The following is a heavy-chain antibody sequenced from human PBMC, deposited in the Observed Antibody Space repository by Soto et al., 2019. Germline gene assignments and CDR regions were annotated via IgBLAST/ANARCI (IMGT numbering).Heavy chain of an antibody. CDR3: ARDRRIPQCYSYDSSGYPSRGAFDI. D-gene: IGHD3-22*01. V-gene: IGHV1-69*06. Sequence: GGAVKVSCKASGGTFSSYAISWVRQAPGQGREWMGGISPIFGTAKYAQKFQGRVTITADKSTSTAYMELSSLRSEDTAVYYCARDRRIPQCYSYDSSGYPSRGAFDIWGPGTMVTVSS. J-gene: IGHJ3*02. CDR2: ISPIFGTA. CDR1: GGTFSSYA.